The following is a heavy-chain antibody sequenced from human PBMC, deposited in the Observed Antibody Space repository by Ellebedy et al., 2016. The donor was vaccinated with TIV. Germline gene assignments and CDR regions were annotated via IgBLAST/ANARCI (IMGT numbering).Heavy chain of an antibody. Sequence: GESLKISCAASGFSLSSYWMHWVRQAPGKGLEWVANIKQDGSEKYYVDSVKGRFTISRDNAKNSLYLQMNSLRAEDTAVYFCGRAISSGSCYWGQGTLVTVSS. J-gene: IGHJ4*02. CDR2: IKQDGSEK. D-gene: IGHD3-10*01. CDR1: GFSLSSYW. V-gene: IGHV3-7*01. CDR3: GRAISSGSCY.